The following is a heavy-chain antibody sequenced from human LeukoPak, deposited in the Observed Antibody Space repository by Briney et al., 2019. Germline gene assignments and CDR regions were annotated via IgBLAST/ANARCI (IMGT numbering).Heavy chain of an antibody. CDR1: GYTFTGYY. J-gene: IGHJ6*02. CDR2: INPNSGGT. CDR3: ARGGYDFVYYYYGMDV. D-gene: IGHD3-3*01. V-gene: IGHV1-2*06. Sequence: ASVKVSCKASGYTFTGYYLHWVRQAPGQGLEWMGRINPNSGGTNYAQKFQGRVTMTRDTSISTAYMELSRLRSDDTAVYYCARGGYDFVYYYYGMDVWGQGTTVTVSS.